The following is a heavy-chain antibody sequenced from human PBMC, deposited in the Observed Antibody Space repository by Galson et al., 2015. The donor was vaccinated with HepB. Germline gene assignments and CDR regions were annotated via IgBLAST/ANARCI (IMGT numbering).Heavy chain of an antibody. J-gene: IGHJ6*04. CDR1: GFTFSRYS. D-gene: IGHD3-3*01. V-gene: IGHV3-7*01. CDR2: IKEDGSEK. CDR3: ARDGSNYFWRGYLDV. Sequence: SLRLSCAASGFTFSRYSMTWVRQAPGKGLEWVANIKEDGSEKYYVDSVKGRVTISRDNAKNSLNLQMNSLRAEDTAVYYCARDGSNYFWRGYLDVWGKGTTVTVSS.